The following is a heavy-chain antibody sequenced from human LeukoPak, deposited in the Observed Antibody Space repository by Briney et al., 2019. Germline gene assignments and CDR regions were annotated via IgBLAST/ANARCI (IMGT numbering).Heavy chain of an antibody. J-gene: IGHJ4*02. D-gene: IGHD3-22*01. CDR3: ARDALLDYDSSGYLRPPKYDFDY. V-gene: IGHV3-21*01. CDR1: GFTFSGYS. CDR2: ITSRSNHI. Sequence: GGSLRLSCAASGFTFSGYSMNWVRQAPGKGLEWVSSITSRSNHIDYADSVKGRFTISRDNAKNSLHQQMNSLRAEDTAVYYCARDALLDYDSSGYLRPPKYDFDYWGQGTLVTVSS.